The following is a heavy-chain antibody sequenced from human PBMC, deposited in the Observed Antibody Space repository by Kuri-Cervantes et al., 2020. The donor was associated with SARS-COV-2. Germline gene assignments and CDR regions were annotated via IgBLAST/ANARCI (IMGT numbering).Heavy chain of an antibody. CDR3: AGDKHYDFWSDNTYPYYYYMDV. D-gene: IGHD3-3*01. Sequence: GESLKISCAASGFTFSSYSMNWARQAPGKGLEWVSSISSSSSYIYYADSVKGRFTISRDNAKNSLYLQMNSLRAGDTAVYYCAGDKHYDFWSDNTYPYYYYMDVWTKGTTVTVSS. CDR1: GFTFSSYS. CDR2: ISSSSSYI. V-gene: IGHV3-21*01. J-gene: IGHJ6*03.